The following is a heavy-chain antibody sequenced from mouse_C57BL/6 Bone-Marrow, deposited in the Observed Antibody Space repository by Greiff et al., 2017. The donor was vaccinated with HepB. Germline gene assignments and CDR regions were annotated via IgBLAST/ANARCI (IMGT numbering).Heavy chain of an antibody. J-gene: IGHJ2*01. V-gene: IGHV1-5*01. D-gene: IGHD2-4*01. CDR1: GYTFTSYW. Sequence: VQLQQSGTVLARPGASVKMSCKTSGYTFTSYWMHWVKQRPGQGLEWIGAIYPGNSDTSYNQKFKGKAKLTAVTSASNAYMELSSLTNEDAAVYYCTRSMEYYDYEGYFDYWGQGTTLTVSS. CDR3: TRSMEYYDYEGYFDY. CDR2: IYPGNSDT.